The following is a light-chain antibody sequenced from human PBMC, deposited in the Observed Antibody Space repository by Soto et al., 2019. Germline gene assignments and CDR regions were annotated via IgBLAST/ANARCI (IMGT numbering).Light chain of an antibody. V-gene: IGKV3-15*01. CDR1: QSVSSY. Sequence: EIVLTQSPATLSFSPGERATLSCRASQSVSSYLAWYQQKPGQAPRLLIYDASNRATGIPARFSGSGSGTEFTLTISSLQSEDFAVYYCQQYNNWPPITFGQGTRLEI. J-gene: IGKJ5*01. CDR3: QQYNNWPPIT. CDR2: DAS.